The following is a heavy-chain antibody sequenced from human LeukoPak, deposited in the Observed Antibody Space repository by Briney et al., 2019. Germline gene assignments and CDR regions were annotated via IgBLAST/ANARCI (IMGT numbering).Heavy chain of an antibody. V-gene: IGHV4-4*07. Sequence: PSETLSLTCTVSGGSISSYYWSWIRQPAGKGLEWIGRIYTSGSTNYNPSLKSRVTMSVDTSKNQFSLKLSSVTAADTAVYYCARDSRGSGSYYLISNAFDIWGQGTMVTVSS. D-gene: IGHD3-10*01. CDR1: GGSISSYY. J-gene: IGHJ3*02. CDR3: ARDSRGSGSYYLISNAFDI. CDR2: IYTSGST.